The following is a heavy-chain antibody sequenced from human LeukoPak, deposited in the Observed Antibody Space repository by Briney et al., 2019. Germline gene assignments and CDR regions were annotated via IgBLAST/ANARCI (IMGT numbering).Heavy chain of an antibody. CDR2: IYTSGTT. J-gene: IGHJ4*02. Sequence: PSETLSLTCTVSGGSISGYYWSWIRQPAGKGLEWIGRIYTSGTTNYNPSLKSRVTMSVDTSKNQFSLKLTSVTAADTAVYYCASSLWDDSSGYFDYWGQGTLVTVSS. CDR3: ASSLWDDSSGYFDY. CDR1: GGSISGYY. V-gene: IGHV4-4*07. D-gene: IGHD3-22*01.